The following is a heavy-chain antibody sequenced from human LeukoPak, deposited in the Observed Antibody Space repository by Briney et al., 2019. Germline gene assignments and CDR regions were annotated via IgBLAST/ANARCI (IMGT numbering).Heavy chain of an antibody. V-gene: IGHV3-48*03. J-gene: IGHJ4*02. Sequence: GGSLRLSCAASGLTFSSYEMNWVRQAPGKGLEWISFISISGNSIYYADSVKGRFTISRDNAKNSLYLQMNSLRDEDTAVYYCARDSVDSGYDYQFDYWGQGTLVTVSS. CDR1: GLTFSSYE. D-gene: IGHD5-12*01. CDR2: ISISGNSI. CDR3: ARDSVDSGYDYQFDY.